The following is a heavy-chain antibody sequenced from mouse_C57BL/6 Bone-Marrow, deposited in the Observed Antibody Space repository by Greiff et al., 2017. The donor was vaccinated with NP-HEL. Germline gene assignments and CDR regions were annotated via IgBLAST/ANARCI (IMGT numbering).Heavy chain of an antibody. CDR1: GYTFTDHT. CDR2: IYPRDGST. V-gene: IGHV1-78*01. J-gene: IGHJ3*01. D-gene: IGHD1-1*01. Sequence: QVQLQQSDAELVKPGASVKISCKVSGYTFTDHTIHWMKQRPEQGLEWIGYIYPRDGSTKYNEKFKGKATLTADKSSSTAYMQLNSLTSEDSAVYFCARCNYYGSRGNWFAYWGQGTLVTVSA. CDR3: ARCNYYGSRGNWFAY.